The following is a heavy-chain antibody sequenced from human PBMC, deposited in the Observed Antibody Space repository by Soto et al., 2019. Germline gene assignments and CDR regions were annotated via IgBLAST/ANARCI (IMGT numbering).Heavy chain of an antibody. D-gene: IGHD1-1*01. J-gene: IGHJ4*02. CDR2: IIPVTGTT. CDR3: ATDRGGQLMALGDY. V-gene: IGHV1-69*01. CDR1: GGTFRSYA. Sequence: VQLVQSGAEVKKPGSSVKVSCKASGGTFRSYAISWVRQAPGQGLEWMGGIIPVTGTTNYAQKFQVRVTITADESTSTAYLHLSSLTSEDTAVYYCATDRGGQLMALGDYWGQGSLVTVSS.